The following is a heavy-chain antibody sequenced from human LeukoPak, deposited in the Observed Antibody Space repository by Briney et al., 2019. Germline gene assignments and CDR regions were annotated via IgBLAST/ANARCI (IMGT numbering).Heavy chain of an antibody. Sequence: GGSLRLSCPASGFTFSSYAMSGVRQAPGKGLEWVSAISCSGGSTYYAESVKGRFTISRDNSKNTLYLQMNSLRAEDTAVYYCSKFEAEATYDMDVWGQGTTVTVSS. J-gene: IGHJ6*02. V-gene: IGHV3-23*01. CDR1: GFTFSSYA. CDR2: ISCSGGST. CDR3: SKFEAEATYDMDV.